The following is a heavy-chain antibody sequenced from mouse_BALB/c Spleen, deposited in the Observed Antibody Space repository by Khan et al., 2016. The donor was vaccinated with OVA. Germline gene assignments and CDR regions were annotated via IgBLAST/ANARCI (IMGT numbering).Heavy chain of an antibody. CDR3: TRGYYGDPVAY. CDR2: ISDGGSYI. CDR1: GFTFSDYY. Sequence: EVELVESGGGLVKPGGSLKLSCEASGFTFSDYYMYWVRQTPEKRLEWVATISDGGSYIYYPDSVKGRFTISRDDVKNNLYLRMTSLKSEDTAMYYCTRGYYGDPVAYWGQGTLVTVSA. J-gene: IGHJ3*01. D-gene: IGHD2-13*01. V-gene: IGHV5-4*02.